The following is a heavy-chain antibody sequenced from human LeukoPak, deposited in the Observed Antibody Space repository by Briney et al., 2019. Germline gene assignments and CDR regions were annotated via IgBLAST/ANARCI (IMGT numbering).Heavy chain of an antibody. CDR1: GFTFSSYS. J-gene: IGHJ6*02. D-gene: IGHD3-3*01. Sequence: GGSLRLSCAASGFTFSSYSMNWVRQAPGKGLEWVSSISSSSSYIYYADSVKGRFTISRDNAKNSLYLQMNSLRAEDTAVYYCARDPYYDFWSGYYLDYYYGMDVWGQGITVTVSS. CDR2: ISSSSSYI. V-gene: IGHV3-21*01. CDR3: ARDPYYDFWSGYYLDYYYGMDV.